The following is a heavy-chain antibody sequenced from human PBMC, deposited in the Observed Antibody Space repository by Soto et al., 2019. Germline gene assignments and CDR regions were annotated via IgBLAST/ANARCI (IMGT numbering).Heavy chain of an antibody. J-gene: IGHJ6*02. Sequence: EVQLVESGGGLVQPGGSLRLSCAASGFTFSSYWMHWVRQAPGKGLVWVSRINSDGSSTSYADSVKGRFTISRDNAKNSLYLEMSSLRAEDTAVYYCARSQTIAAAGTWGMDVWGQGTTVTVSS. D-gene: IGHD6-13*01. CDR3: ARSQTIAAAGTWGMDV. CDR2: INSDGSST. V-gene: IGHV3-74*01. CDR1: GFTFSSYW.